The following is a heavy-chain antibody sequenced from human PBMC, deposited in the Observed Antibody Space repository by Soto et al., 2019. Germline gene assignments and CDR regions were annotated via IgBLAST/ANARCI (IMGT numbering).Heavy chain of an antibody. CDR2: FDEEEGET. CDR3: ATRRSWSGYSD. D-gene: IGHD3-3*01. V-gene: IGHV1-24*01. Sequence: ASVNVSCKLSGLTLIELSIHWVRQAPGKGLQWMGGFDEEEGETIYAQMFQGRVTMTEDTNTHTAYMEFTSLRSDDTALYFCATRRSWSGYSDWGQGTLVPAPQ. J-gene: IGHJ4*02. CDR1: GLTLIELS.